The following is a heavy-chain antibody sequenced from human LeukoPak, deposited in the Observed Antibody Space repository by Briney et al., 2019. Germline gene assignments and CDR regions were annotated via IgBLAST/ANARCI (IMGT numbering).Heavy chain of an antibody. V-gene: IGHV3-30*02. CDR3: ANGPWSSPRDY. Sequence: QPGGSLRLSCAASGFTFSNYGMHWVRQAPGKGLEWVTFISYDGSSKYYADSVKGRFTISRDNSKNTLYLQMNSLRVEDTAVYYFANGPWSSPRDYWGQGILVIVSS. D-gene: IGHD1-26*01. J-gene: IGHJ4*02. CDR2: ISYDGSSK. CDR1: GFTFSNYG.